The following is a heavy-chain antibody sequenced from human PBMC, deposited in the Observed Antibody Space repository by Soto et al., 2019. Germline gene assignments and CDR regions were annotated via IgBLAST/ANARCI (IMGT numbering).Heavy chain of an antibody. J-gene: IGHJ3*02. CDR1: GGTFSSYA. V-gene: IGHV1-69*13. Sequence: ASVKVSCKASGGTFSSYAISWVRQAPGQGLEWMGGIIPIFGTANYAQKFQGRVTITADESTSTAYMELGSLRSEDTAVYYCARESGGNHVGRAFDIWGQGTMVTVSS. D-gene: IGHD2-15*01. CDR2: IIPIFGTA. CDR3: ARESGGNHVGRAFDI.